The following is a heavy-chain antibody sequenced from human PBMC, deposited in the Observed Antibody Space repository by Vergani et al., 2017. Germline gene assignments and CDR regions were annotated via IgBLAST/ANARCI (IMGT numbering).Heavy chain of an antibody. J-gene: IGHJ4*02. Sequence: EVQLVESGGGLGKAGGFPRLLCAALGIPFSKAWMSRGRQAPGKGVEWVGRNKRQTDGGTTDYAAPVKGRFTISRDDSKNTLYLQMNSLKTEDTAVYYCTTDRTFGGVIVPSWGQGTLVTVSS. V-gene: IGHV3-15*01. CDR1: IPFSKAW. CDR2: NKRQTDGGTT. D-gene: IGHD3-16*02. CDR3: TTDRTFGGVIVPS.